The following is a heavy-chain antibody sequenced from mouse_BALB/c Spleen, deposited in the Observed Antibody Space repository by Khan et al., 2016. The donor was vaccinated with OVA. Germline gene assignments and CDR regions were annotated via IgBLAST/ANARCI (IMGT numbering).Heavy chain of an antibody. CDR2: INPRSGYT. V-gene: IGHV1-4*01. D-gene: IGHD2-14*01. J-gene: IGHJ4*01. CDR1: GYTFTSNT. CDR3: ARRTTGYTMDY. Sequence: QVQLKQSGAELARPGASVRMSCKASGYTFTSNTMHWVKQRPGQGLEWIGYINPRSGYTNYNQNFKDKATLTADKSSSTAYMQLSSLTSEDSAVYYCARRTTGYTMDYWVPGTSVPVSS.